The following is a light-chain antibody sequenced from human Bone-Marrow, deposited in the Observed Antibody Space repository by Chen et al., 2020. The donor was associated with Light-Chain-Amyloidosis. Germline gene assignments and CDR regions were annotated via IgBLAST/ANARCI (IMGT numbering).Light chain of an antibody. CDR3: QVWDRSSDRPV. V-gene: IGLV3-21*02. J-gene: IGLJ3*02. CDR2: DDV. CDR1: NIGTKP. Sequence: SYVLTQPPSVSVAPGQTARITCGGPNIGTKPVHWYRQKPGRAPLVVVFDDVYRPSGIPERFSGSTSGNTATLTISRVEAADEADYYCQVWDRSSDRPVFGGGTKLTVI.